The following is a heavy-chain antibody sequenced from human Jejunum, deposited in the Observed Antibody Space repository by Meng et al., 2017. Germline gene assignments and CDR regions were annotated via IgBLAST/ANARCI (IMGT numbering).Heavy chain of an antibody. D-gene: IGHD3-10*01. CDR3: TTWYGEY. V-gene: IGHV6-1*01. Sequence: QVHVQHAGPGLVKPSQTLPLTCAISGDSVSSNRALWHWVRQSPSRGLEWLGQAYYRSEWQNHYGVSVKSRITINADTSRNQFSLNLNSVTPEDTAVYYCTTWYGEYWGQGTLVTVSS. CDR1: GDSVSSNRAL. CDR2: AYYRSEWQN. J-gene: IGHJ4*02.